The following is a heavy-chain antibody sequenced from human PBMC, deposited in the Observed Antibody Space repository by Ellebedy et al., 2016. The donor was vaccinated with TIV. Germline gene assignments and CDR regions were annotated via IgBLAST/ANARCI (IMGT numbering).Heavy chain of an antibody. J-gene: IGHJ6*02. CDR3: ARDLGRYGMDV. V-gene: IGHV4-34*01. Sequence: SETLSLTCAVYGESLSGYYWSWIRQPPGKGLEWIGEIDHTGNTNYNPSLKSRVTLSLDTSKNQFSLNLNSVTAADTATYYCARDLGRYGMDVWGQGTTVTVSS. CDR2: IDHTGNT. CDR1: GESLSGYY.